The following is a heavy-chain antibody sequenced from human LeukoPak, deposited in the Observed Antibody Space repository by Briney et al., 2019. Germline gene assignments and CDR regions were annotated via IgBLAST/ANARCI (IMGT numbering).Heavy chain of an antibody. CDR3: ARDINYDSSGGDL. V-gene: IGHV3-30-3*01. D-gene: IGHD3-22*01. Sequence: PGRSLRLSCAASGFTFSNYPMHWVRQAPGKGLEWVAVISYDGSYTYYADSVKGRFTISRDNSKNTLYLQMNGLRAEDTAVYYCARDINYDSSGGDLWGRGTLVTVSS. CDR2: ISYDGSYT. CDR1: GFTFSNYP. J-gene: IGHJ2*01.